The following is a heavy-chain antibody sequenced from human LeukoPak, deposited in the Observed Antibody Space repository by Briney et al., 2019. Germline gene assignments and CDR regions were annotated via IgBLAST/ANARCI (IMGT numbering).Heavy chain of an antibody. J-gene: IGHJ4*02. Sequence: GGSLRLSCAASGFTFNSYWMHWVRQAPGKGLVWVSRINSDGSSTSYADSVKGRFTISRDNSKNTLYLQMSSLRVEDTAVYYCAKDRGRYYDSSGHYWGYYFDPWGQGILVTAST. D-gene: IGHD3-22*01. CDR1: GFTFNSYW. V-gene: IGHV3-74*01. CDR2: INSDGSST. CDR3: AKDRGRYYDSSGHYWGYYFDP.